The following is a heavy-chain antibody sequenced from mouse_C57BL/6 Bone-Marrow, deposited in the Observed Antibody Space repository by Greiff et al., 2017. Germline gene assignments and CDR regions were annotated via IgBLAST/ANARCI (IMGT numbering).Heavy chain of an antibody. V-gene: IGHV1-82*01. J-gene: IGHJ3*01. Sequence: QVQLKQSRPELVKPGASVKISCKASGYAFSSSWMNWVKQRPGKGLEWIGRIYPGDGDTNYNGKFKGKATLTADKSSSTAYMQLSSLTSEDSAVYFCALIYYGNYDFAYWGQGTLVTVSA. D-gene: IGHD2-1*01. CDR2: IYPGDGDT. CDR3: ALIYYGNYDFAY. CDR1: GYAFSSSW.